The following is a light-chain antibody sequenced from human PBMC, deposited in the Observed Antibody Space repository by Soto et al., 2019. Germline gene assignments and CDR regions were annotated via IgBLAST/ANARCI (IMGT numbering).Light chain of an antibody. CDR3: QQSYSTPVT. J-gene: IGKJ5*01. CDR2: AAS. Sequence: DIQMTQSPSSLSASGGDRVTITCXASQSISSYLNWYQKKPGKAPKLLIYAASTLHSGVPSRFSGSGSGTDFTLIISSLQPEDFATFYCQQSYSTPVTFGQGTRLEIK. V-gene: IGKV1-39*01. CDR1: QSISSY.